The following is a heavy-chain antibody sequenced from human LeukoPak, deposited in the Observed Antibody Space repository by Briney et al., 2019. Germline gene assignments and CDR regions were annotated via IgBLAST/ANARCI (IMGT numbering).Heavy chain of an antibody. CDR1: GGSISSYY. CDR3: ARDKYSSGWYFDY. V-gene: IGHV4-59*01. Sequence: SETLSLTCAVSGGSISSYYWSWIRQPPGKGLEWIGYIYYSGSTNYNPSLKSRVTISVDTSKNQFSLKLSSVTAADTAVYYCARDKYSSGWYFDYWGQGTLVTVSS. J-gene: IGHJ4*02. D-gene: IGHD6-19*01. CDR2: IYYSGST.